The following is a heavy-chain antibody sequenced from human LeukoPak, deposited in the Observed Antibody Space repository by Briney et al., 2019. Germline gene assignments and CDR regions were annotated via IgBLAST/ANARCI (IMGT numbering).Heavy chain of an antibody. V-gene: IGHV4-59*01. Sequence: SETLSLTCTVSGGSISSYYWSWIRQPPGKGLEWIGYVYYSGSSDYNPSLKSRATFSEDTSKNHFSLSLSAVTAADTAVYYCASPGPYYSETSGYLVFWGQGILVTVSS. J-gene: IGHJ4*02. CDR1: GGSISSYY. CDR3: ASPGPYYSETSGYLVF. CDR2: VYYSGSS. D-gene: IGHD3-22*01.